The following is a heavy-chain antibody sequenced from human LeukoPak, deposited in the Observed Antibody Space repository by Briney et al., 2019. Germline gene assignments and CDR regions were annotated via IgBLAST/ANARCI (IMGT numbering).Heavy chain of an antibody. CDR3: AKDSYSSGWYGLGGPDY. J-gene: IGHJ4*02. CDR2: ISAYNGNT. CDR1: GYTFTSYG. V-gene: IGHV1-18*01. D-gene: IGHD6-19*01. Sequence: GASVKVSCKASGYTFTSYGISWVRQAPGQGLEWMGWISAYNGNTNYAQKLQGRVTMTTDTSTSTAYMELRSLRSDDTAVYYCAKDSYSSGWYGLGGPDYWGQGTLVTVSS.